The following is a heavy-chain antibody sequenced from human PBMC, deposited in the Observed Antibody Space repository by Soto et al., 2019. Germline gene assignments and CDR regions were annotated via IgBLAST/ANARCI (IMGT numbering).Heavy chain of an antibody. D-gene: IGHD3-3*01. CDR1: GGTSTRYA. CDR3: NRGSEYDFWSGYL. CDR2: IVPMFGTS. Sequence: SGAEVRKPGSSVKVSCKVTGGTSTRYAINWVRQAPGQGLEWMGGIVPMFGTSKYAQKFQGRVTITADTSTNIAYMELRSLRSEDTAVYYCNRGSEYDFWSGYLWGQGTLVSVSS. J-gene: IGHJ4*02. V-gene: IGHV1-69*06.